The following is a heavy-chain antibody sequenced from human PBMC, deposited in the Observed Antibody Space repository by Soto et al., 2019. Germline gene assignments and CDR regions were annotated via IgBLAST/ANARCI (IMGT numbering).Heavy chain of an antibody. V-gene: IGHV3-48*02. CDR3: ARESRGFTYYYDSSGYPGEYFDY. J-gene: IGHJ4*02. CDR1: GFTFSSYS. D-gene: IGHD3-22*01. CDR2: MSSSSSTI. Sequence: GVSRRRSYAASGFTFSSYSMNCVRQAQGKGLEWVSYMSSSSSTIYYADSVKGRFTISRDNAKNLLYLQMNSLRDEDTAVYYCARESRGFTYYYDSSGYPGEYFDYWGQGTLVTVSS.